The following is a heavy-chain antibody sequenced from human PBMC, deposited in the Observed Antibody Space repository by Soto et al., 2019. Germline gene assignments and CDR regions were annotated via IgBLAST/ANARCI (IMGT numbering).Heavy chain of an antibody. V-gene: IGHV3-23*01. CDR2: ISATAAST. CDR3: AKGVRRLDP. D-gene: IGHD6-6*01. J-gene: IGHJ5*02. CDR1: GFTFSSYA. Sequence: GGSLRLSCAPSGFTFSSYAMSWVRQAPGKGLEWVSAISATAASTYYADSVKGRFTISRDNSKNTLYLQMNSLRAEDTAVYYCAKGVRRLDPWGQGTLVTVSS.